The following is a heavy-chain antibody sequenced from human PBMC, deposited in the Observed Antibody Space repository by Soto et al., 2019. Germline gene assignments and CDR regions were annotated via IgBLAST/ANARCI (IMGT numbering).Heavy chain of an antibody. J-gene: IGHJ4*02. V-gene: IGHV3-53*01. Sequence: EVQVVESGGGLIQPGGSLRLSCKVSGFSVTANYMSWVRQAPGKGLEWVSVIYSGGSTYYIDSVKGRFSISRDISKNTLYLQMNSLRAEDTAVYYCHGYGYWGQGTLVTVSS. CDR2: IYSGGST. CDR1: GFSVTANY. D-gene: IGHD5-12*01. CDR3: HGYGY.